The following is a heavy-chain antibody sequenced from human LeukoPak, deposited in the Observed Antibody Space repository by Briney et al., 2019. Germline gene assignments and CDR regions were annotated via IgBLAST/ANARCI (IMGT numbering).Heavy chain of an antibody. CDR1: GYTFTGYY. CDR2: INPKSGGT. D-gene: IGHD6-13*01. J-gene: IGHJ5*02. Sequence: ASVKSSCKASGYTFTGYYIHWVRRVPGQGLEWMGWINPKSGGTNYAQKFQGRATMTGDTSISTAYMELSRLRSDDTAVYSCAREDRQQLDRRGWFDPWGQGTLVTVSS. CDR3: AREDRQQLDRRGWFDP. V-gene: IGHV1-2*02.